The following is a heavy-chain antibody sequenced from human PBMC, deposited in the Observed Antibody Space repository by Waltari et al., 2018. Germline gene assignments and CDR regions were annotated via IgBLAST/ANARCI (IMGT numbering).Heavy chain of an antibody. Sequence: QLQLQESGPGLVKPSGTLSLTCAVSGDSMSSTYCWSWVRQPPGKGLEWMGQVRGDGTANYNPSFASRVTISLDTYNKQFSRKVTSATAADTAVYYCARDRGRGLYLDSWGPGILVTVSP. CDR3: ARDRGRGLYLDS. D-gene: IGHD2-15*01. CDR2: VRGDGTA. V-gene: IGHV4-4*02. J-gene: IGHJ4*02. CDR1: GDSMSSTYC.